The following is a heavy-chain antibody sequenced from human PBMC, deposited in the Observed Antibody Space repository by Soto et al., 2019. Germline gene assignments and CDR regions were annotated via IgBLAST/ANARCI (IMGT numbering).Heavy chain of an antibody. Sequence: EVQLLESGGGLVQPGGSLRLSCAASGFTFSSYAMSWVRQAPGKGLEWVSAISGSGGTTYYADSLKGRFTFSRDNSKNPLYLQMNSLRAEDTVVYYCAKTANGWFSAFDIWGQGKMVTVSS. D-gene: IGHD6-19*01. V-gene: IGHV3-23*01. J-gene: IGHJ3*02. CDR1: GFTFSSYA. CDR2: ISGSGGTT. CDR3: AKTANGWFSAFDI.